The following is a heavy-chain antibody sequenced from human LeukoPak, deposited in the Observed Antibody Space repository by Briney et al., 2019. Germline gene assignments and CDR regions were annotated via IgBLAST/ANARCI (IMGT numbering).Heavy chain of an antibody. CDR3: AKMSGSGSSTP. V-gene: IGHV3-48*03. J-gene: IGHJ5*02. Sequence: GGSLRLSCAASGFTFSSYEMNWVRQAPGKGLEWVSYISSSGSTIYYADSVKGRFTISRDNAKNSLYLQMNSLRAEDTAVYYCAKMSGSGSSTPWGQGTLVTVSS. CDR1: GFTFSSYE. CDR2: ISSSGSTI. D-gene: IGHD3-10*01.